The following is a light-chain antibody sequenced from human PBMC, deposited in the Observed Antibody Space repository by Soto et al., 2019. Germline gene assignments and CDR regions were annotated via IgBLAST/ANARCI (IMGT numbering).Light chain of an antibody. Sequence: KRVTISCSGSSSNIGSNTVNWYQQLPGTDPKLLIYSNNQLPSGVPHRYSRSKSGTASSLTRRGGHIVLGANNYGAAWDDSLNGHVVFGGGTKVTVL. CDR1: SSNIGSNT. J-gene: IGLJ2*01. V-gene: IGLV1-44*01. CDR2: SNN. CDR3: AAWDDSLNGHVV.